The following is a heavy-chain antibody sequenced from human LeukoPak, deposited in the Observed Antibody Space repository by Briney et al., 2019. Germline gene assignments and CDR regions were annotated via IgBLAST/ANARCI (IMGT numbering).Heavy chain of an antibody. CDR3: AKTYSSGYPYDAFDI. Sequence: GGSLRLSCAASGFTFDDYAMHWVRQAPGKGLEWVSLISWDGGGTYYADSVKGRFSISRDNSKNSLYLQMNSLRAEDTALYYCAKTYSSGYPYDAFDIWAQGRMVTVSS. CDR2: ISWDGGGT. CDR1: GFTFDDYA. J-gene: IGHJ3*02. D-gene: IGHD3-22*01. V-gene: IGHV3-43D*03.